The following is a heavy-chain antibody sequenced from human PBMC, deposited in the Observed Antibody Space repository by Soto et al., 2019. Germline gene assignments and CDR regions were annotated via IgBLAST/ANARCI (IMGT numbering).Heavy chain of an antibody. Sequence: QVQLQKWGAGLLKPSETLSLTCAVSGGSFSGYYWSWIRQPPGKGLVWIGEMNDSVSTKYNASLESRVAIPVDTSKGHFSLTLTSVTAADTAVYYCASPRWNYIYWGQGTLVAVSS. D-gene: IGHD1-7*01. V-gene: IGHV4-34*01. CDR2: MNDSVST. J-gene: IGHJ4*02. CDR1: GGSFSGYY. CDR3: ASPRWNYIY.